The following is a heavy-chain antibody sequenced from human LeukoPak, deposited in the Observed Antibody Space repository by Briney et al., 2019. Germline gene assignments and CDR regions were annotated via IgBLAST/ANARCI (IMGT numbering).Heavy chain of an antibody. CDR3: ARDPAFPPWRRGMDV. V-gene: IGHV1-69*13. Sequence: SVKVSCKASGGTFSSYAISWVRQAPGQGLEWMGGIIPIFGTANYAQKFQGRVTITADESTSTAYMELSSLRSDDTAVYYCARDPAFPPWRRGMDVWGQGTTVTVSS. D-gene: IGHD3-3*01. J-gene: IGHJ6*02. CDR2: IIPIFGTA. CDR1: GGTFSSYA.